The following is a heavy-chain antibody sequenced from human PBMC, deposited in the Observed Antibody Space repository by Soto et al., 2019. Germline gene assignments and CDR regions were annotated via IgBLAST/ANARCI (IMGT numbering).Heavy chain of an antibody. CDR2: IYYSGST. CDR1: GGSISSGSYY. Sequence: QVQLQESGPGLVKPSQTLSLTCTVSGGSISSGSYYWSWIRPLPGKGLEWSGYIYYSGSTYYNPSLKRRVTISVDTSKNQFSLKLNSVTAADTAVYYCATRTDYYYGSGSLGGMDVWGQGTTVTVSS. J-gene: IGHJ6*02. V-gene: IGHV4-31*03. D-gene: IGHD3-10*01. CDR3: ATRTDYYYGSGSLGGMDV.